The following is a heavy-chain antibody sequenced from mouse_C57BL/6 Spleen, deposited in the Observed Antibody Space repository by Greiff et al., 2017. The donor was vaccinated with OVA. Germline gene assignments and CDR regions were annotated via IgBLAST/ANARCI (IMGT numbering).Heavy chain of an antibody. J-gene: IGHJ4*01. CDR1: GYTFTDYY. Sequence: QVQLQQSGAELVRPGASVKLSCKASGYTFTDYYINWVKQRPGQGLEWIARIYPGSGNTYYNEKFKGKATMTAEKSSSTAYMQLSSLTSEDSAVYFCARDYYVSSYYAMDYWGQGTSVTVSS. CDR2: IYPGSGNT. CDR3: ARDYYVSSYYAMDY. D-gene: IGHD1-1*01. V-gene: IGHV1-76*01.